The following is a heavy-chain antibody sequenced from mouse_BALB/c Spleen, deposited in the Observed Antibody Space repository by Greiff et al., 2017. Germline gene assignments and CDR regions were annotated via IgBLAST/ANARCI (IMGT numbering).Heavy chain of an antibody. J-gene: IGHJ1*01. Sequence: VKLMESGAELVKPGASVKLSCKASGYTFTSYYMYWVKQRPGQGLEWIGEINPSNGGTNFNEKFKSKATLTVDKSSSTAYMQLSSLTSEDSAVYYCTRSRIYYGSSYYWYFDVWGAGTTVTVSS. CDR2: INPSNGGT. D-gene: IGHD1-1*01. V-gene: IGHV1S81*02. CDR1: GYTFTSYY. CDR3: TRSRIYYGSSYYWYFDV.